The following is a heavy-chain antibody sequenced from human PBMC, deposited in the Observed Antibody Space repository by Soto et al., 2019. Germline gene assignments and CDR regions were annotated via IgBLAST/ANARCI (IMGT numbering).Heavy chain of an antibody. V-gene: IGHV4-30-2*01. CDR3: ARDTSTTGTTLFYYYGMDV. CDR2: IYHSGST. D-gene: IGHD1-1*01. J-gene: IGHJ6*02. CDR1: GGSISSGGYS. Sequence: PSETLSLTCAVSGGSISSGGYSWSWIRQPPGKGLEWIGYIYHSGSTYYNPSLKSRVTISVDRSKNQFSLKLSSVTAADTAVYYCARDTSTTGTTLFYYYGMDVWGQGTTVTVSS.